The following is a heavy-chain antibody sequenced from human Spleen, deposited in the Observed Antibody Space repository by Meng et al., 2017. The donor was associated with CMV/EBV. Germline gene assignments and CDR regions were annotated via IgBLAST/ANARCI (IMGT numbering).Heavy chain of an antibody. J-gene: IGHJ5*02. D-gene: IGHD5-12*01. CDR1: GFTVSSNY. CDR3: AKSAYDGNGWSDVYH. V-gene: IGHV3-23*01. Sequence: SGFTVSSNYMSWVRQAPGKGLEWVSGIVSGGGRTYFTDSVKGRFTISRDNSKSTLYLQMNSLRVDDTAVYYCAKSAYDGNGWSDVYHWGQGTLVTVSS. CDR2: IVSGGGRT.